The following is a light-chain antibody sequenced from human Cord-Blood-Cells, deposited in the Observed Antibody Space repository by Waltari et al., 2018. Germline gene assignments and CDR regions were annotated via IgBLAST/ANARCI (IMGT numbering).Light chain of an antibody. J-gene: IGKJ1*01. V-gene: IGKV1-39*01. CDR3: QQSYSTPPWT. CDR1: QSISSY. CDR2: AAS. Sequence: DIQMTQSPSYLSASVGDTVTITCRASQSISSYLNWYQQKPGKAPKLLIYAASSLQSGVPSRFSGSGSGTDFTLTISSLQPEDFATYYCQQSYSTPPWTFGQGTKVEIK.